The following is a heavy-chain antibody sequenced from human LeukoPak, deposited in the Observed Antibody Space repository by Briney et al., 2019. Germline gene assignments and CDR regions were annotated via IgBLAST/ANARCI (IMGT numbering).Heavy chain of an antibody. CDR3: ARVGAPNEGYCSGGSCYGEDYFDY. D-gene: IGHD2-15*01. J-gene: IGHJ4*02. V-gene: IGHV3-7*01. Sequence: PGGSLRLSCAASGFTFSSYAMSWVRQAPGKGLEWVANIKQDGSEKYYVDSVKGRFTVSRDNAKNSLYLQMNSLRAEDTAVYYGARVGAPNEGYCSGGSCYGEDYFDYWGQGTLVTVSS. CDR1: GFTFSSYA. CDR2: IKQDGSEK.